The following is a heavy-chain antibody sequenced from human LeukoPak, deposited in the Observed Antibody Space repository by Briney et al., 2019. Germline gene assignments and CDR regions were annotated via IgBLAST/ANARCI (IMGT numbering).Heavy chain of an antibody. D-gene: IGHD3-3*01. V-gene: IGHV3-23*01. CDR1: GFSFSIHD. J-gene: IGHJ4*02. Sequence: GGSLRLSCAASGFSFSIHDMTWARQAPGKGLEWVSTISNSDNSTYYADSVKGRFTFSRDNSKNTLYLQMNSLRAEDTAIYYCAKGLGVVIDFLVFDNWGQGTLVTVSS. CDR3: AKGLGVVIDFLVFDN. CDR2: ISNSDNST.